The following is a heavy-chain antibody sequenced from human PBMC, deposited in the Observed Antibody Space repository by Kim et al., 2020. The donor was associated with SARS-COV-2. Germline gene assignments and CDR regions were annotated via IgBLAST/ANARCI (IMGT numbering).Heavy chain of an antibody. CDR3: ARGSNGATDV. CDR2: K. J-gene: IGHJ6*02. D-gene: IGHD6-19*01. Sequence: KYYVGSVKGRFTVSRDNAKNSLFLQMTSLRAEDTAVYYCARGSNGATDVWGQGTTVTVSS. V-gene: IGHV3-7*04.